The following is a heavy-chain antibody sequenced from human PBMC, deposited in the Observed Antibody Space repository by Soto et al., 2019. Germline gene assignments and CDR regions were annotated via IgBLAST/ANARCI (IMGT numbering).Heavy chain of an antibody. Sequence: QVQLVQSGAEVKKPGSSVKVSCKASGGTFSSYAISWVRQAPGQGLEWMGGIIPIFGTANYAQKFQGRVTITADESPSTAYMGLSSLRSADTAVYYCAREPGDSNRSSWYEGGMGYWGQGTLVPVS. CDR2: IIPIFGTA. V-gene: IGHV1-69*01. CDR3: AREPGDSNRSSWYEGGMGY. D-gene: IGHD6-13*01. J-gene: IGHJ4*02. CDR1: GGTFSSYA.